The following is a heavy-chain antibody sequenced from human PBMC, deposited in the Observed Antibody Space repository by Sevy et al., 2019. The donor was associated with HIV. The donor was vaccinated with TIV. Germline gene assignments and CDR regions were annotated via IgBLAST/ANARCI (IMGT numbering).Heavy chain of an antibody. V-gene: IGHV1-18*01. J-gene: IGHJ5*02. CDR3: AREASREAAAGDWFDP. CDR1: GYTFTSYG. D-gene: IGHD6-13*01. Sequence: ASVKVSCKASGYTFTSYGISWVRQAPGQGLEWMGWISAYNGNTNYAQKLQGRVTMTTDTSTSTAYMELRSLRSDDTAVYYCAREASREAAAGDWFDPWGQGTLVTVSS. CDR2: ISAYNGNT.